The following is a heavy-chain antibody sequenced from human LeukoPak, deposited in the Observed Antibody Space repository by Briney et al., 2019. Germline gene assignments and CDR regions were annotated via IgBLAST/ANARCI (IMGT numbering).Heavy chain of an antibody. V-gene: IGHV4-30-2*01. J-gene: IGHJ4*02. CDR3: ARDLEGFDY. CDR2: IYHSGST. CDR1: GGSISSSSYY. Sequence: SETLSLTCTVSGGSISSSSYYWGWIRQPPGKGLEWIGYIYHSGSTYYNPSLKSRVTISVDRSKNQFSLKLSSVTAADTAVYYCARDLEGFDYWGQGTLVTVSS.